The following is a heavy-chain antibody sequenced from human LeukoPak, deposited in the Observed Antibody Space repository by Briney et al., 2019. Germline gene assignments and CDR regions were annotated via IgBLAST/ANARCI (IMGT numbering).Heavy chain of an antibody. CDR2: IRYDGSNK. Sequence: GGSLRLYCAASGFTFSSYGMHWVRQAPGKGLEWVAFIRYDGSNKCYADSVKGRFTISRDNSKNTLYLQMNSLRAEDTAVYYCARGGRSGSNFDYWGQGTLVTVSS. J-gene: IGHJ4*02. D-gene: IGHD3-22*01. CDR1: GFTFSSYG. V-gene: IGHV3-30*02. CDR3: ARGGRSGSNFDY.